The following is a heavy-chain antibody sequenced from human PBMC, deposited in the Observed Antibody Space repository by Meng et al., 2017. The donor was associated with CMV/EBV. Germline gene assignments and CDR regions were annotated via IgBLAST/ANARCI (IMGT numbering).Heavy chain of an antibody. J-gene: IGHJ4*02. CDR2: IYSGGST. CDR3: ARDSYCGGYCYSDY. Sequence: GESLKISCAASGFTVSSNYMSWVRQAPGKGLEWVSVIYSGGSTYYADSVQGRFTISRDNSKNTLYLQMNSLRAEDTAVYYCARDSYCGGYCYSDYWGQGTLVTVSS. CDR1: GFTVSSNY. V-gene: IGHV3-66*02. D-gene: IGHD2-21*01.